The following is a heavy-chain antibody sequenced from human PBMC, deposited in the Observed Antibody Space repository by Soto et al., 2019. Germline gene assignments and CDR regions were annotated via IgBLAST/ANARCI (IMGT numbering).Heavy chain of an antibody. Sequence: SETLSLTCIVSGGSMNGYYWSWIRQTPGQGLEWLGFIYFSGSTRYNPSLMSRLTISLDKSKRQFSMSLSSVTAADTAVYYCARSVATPGTNIDFWGQGTLVTSPQ. V-gene: IGHV4-4*09. CDR1: GGSMNGYY. J-gene: IGHJ4*02. D-gene: IGHD6-13*01. CDR3: ARSVATPGTNIDF. CDR2: IYFSGST.